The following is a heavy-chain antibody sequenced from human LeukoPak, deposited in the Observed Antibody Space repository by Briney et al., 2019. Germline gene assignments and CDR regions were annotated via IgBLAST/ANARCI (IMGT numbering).Heavy chain of an antibody. Sequence: GGSLRLSCAASGFTFSSFAMSWVREAPGKGLEWVSAIRDSGGSTYHADSVTGRFTISRVNSKNTLYLQMNSLRADDTAVYYCAKGLQLTDYWGQGTLVTVSS. J-gene: IGHJ4*02. CDR2: IRDSGGST. CDR3: AKGLQLTDY. CDR1: GFTFSSFA. D-gene: IGHD6-13*01. V-gene: IGHV3-23*01.